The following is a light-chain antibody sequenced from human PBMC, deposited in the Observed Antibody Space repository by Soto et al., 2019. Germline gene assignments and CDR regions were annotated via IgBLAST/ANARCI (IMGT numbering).Light chain of an antibody. CDR2: LNNDGSH. CDR3: QTWGTGINWV. Sequence: QPVLTQSPSASASLGASVKLTCTLSTGHSHYAVAWHQQQAEKGPRFLMKLNNDGSHYRGDGIPDRFSGSSSGTERYLTISSLQSADEADYFCQTWGTGINWVFGAGTKLTVL. J-gene: IGLJ3*02. CDR1: TGHSHYA. V-gene: IGLV4-69*01.